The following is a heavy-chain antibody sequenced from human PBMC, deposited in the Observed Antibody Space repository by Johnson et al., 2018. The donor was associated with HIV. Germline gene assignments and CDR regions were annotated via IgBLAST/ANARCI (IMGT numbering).Heavy chain of an antibody. CDR3: ARACRDGYTCDAFDI. CDR2: LFRGGTT. Sequence: VQLVESGGGVVQPGRSLRLSCAASGFTVSSYYMSWVRQAPGKGLEWGSVLFRGGTTYYADCVKGRFTISRDNSKNTLYLQMNSLRAEDTAVYYCARACRDGYTCDAFDIWGQGTMVTVSS. V-gene: IGHV3-66*01. J-gene: IGHJ3*02. CDR1: GFTVSSYY. D-gene: IGHD5-24*01.